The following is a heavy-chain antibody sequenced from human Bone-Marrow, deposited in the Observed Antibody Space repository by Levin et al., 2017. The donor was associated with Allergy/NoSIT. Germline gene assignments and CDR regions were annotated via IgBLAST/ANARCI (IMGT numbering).Heavy chain of an antibody. V-gene: IGHV5-51*01. D-gene: IGHD6-6*01. CDR2: IYPSDSDT. J-gene: IGHJ3*02. Sequence: ASVKVSCKGSGYRFTSYWIGWVRQMPGKGLEWMGIIYPSDSDTRYSPSFQGQVTISADKSINTAYLQWNSLKASDTAMYYCARYVAIAVRYDAFDIWGQGTMVTVSS. CDR3: ARYVAIAVRYDAFDI. CDR1: GYRFTSYW.